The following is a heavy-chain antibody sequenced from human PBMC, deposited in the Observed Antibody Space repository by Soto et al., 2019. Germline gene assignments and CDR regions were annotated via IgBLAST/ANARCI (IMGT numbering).Heavy chain of an antibody. J-gene: IGHJ6*03. CDR2: IIPIFGTA. V-gene: IGHV1-69*01. D-gene: IGHD5-12*01. Sequence: QVQLVQSGAEVKKPGSSVKVSCKASGGTFSSYAISWVRQAPGQGLEWMGGIIPIFGTANYAQKFQGRVTITADESTSTADMELSSLRSEDTAVYYCARNGGRIVATIRNYYYYMDVWGKGTTVTVSS. CDR1: GGTFSSYA. CDR3: ARNGGRIVATIRNYYYYMDV.